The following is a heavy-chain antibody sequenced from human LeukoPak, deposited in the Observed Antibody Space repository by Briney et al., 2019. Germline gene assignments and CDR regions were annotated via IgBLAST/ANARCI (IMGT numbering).Heavy chain of an antibody. J-gene: IGHJ4*02. CDR1: RCTFSDAW. Sequence: GGSLRLSCAVSRCTFSDAWMAWVRQAPGKGLEHVGRIRSQSDGGTADYAAPVKDRFTISRDDSNNMVYLYMNNLKIEDAAMYYCTTGYGTIDFWGQGTLVAVSS. CDR2: IRSQSDGGTA. D-gene: IGHD2-8*01. CDR3: TTGYGTIDF. V-gene: IGHV3-15*01.